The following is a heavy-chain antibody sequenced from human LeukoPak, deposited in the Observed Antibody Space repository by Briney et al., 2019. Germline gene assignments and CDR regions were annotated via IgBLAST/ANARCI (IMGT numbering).Heavy chain of an antibody. V-gene: IGHV3-33*01. CDR2: IWYDGSNK. CDR3: ARDQSFDRYYYDSRDAFDI. J-gene: IGHJ3*02. D-gene: IGHD3-22*01. CDR1: GFTFSSYG. Sequence: GGSLRLSCAASGFTFSSYGMHWVRQAPGKGLEWVAVIWYDGSNKYYADSVKGRFTISRDNSKYTLYLQMNSLRAEDTAVYYCARDQSFDRYYYDSRDAFDIWGQGTMVTVSS.